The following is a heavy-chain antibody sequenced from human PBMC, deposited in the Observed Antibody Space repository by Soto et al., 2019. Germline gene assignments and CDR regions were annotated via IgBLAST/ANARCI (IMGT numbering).Heavy chain of an antibody. CDR1: GGSISSYY. D-gene: IGHD6-13*01. V-gene: IGHV4-59*01. Sequence: SETLSLTCTVSGGSISSYYWSWIRQPPGKGLEWIGYIYYSGSTNYNPSLKSRVTISVDTSKNQFSLKLSSVTAADTAVYYCARDQYSRYSSSWYYFDYWGQGTLVTVSS. CDR2: IYYSGST. J-gene: IGHJ4*02. CDR3: ARDQYSRYSSSWYYFDY.